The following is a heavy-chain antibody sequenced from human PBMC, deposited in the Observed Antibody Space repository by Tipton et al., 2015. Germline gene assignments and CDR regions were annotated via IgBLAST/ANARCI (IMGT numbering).Heavy chain of an antibody. V-gene: IGHV3-64D*08. CDR1: GFTLSRYA. CDR3: VKDRVFFCSGSSDY. D-gene: IGHD3-3*01. Sequence: SLRLSCSAAGFTLSRYAMNWVRQAPGKGLEYVSAITTNGYSTYYADSVRGRFTISRDNSKNTLYLQMSSLRVEDTAVYFCVKDRVFFCSGSSDYWGQGTLVTVSS. J-gene: IGHJ4*02. CDR2: ITTNGYST.